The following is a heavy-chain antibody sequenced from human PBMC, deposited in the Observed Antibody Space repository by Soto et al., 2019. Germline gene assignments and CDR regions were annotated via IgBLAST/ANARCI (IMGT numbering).Heavy chain of an antibody. CDR1: GFIFSSYG. V-gene: IGHV3-33*01. J-gene: IGHJ4*02. Sequence: GGSLRLSCAASGFIFSSYGMHWVRQAPGKGLEWVAVIWYDGSNKYYADSVKGRFTISRDNAKNSLYLQMNSLRAEDTAVYYCAREIAVAGALGYGYWGQGTLVTVSS. CDR2: IWYDGSNK. D-gene: IGHD6-19*01. CDR3: AREIAVAGALGYGY.